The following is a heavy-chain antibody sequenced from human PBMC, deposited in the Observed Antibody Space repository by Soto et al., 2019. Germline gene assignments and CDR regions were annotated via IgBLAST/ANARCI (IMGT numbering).Heavy chain of an antibody. CDR2: IIPIFGTA. D-gene: IGHD5-12*01. J-gene: IGHJ4*02. CDR1: GGTFSSYA. V-gene: IGHV1-69*01. CDR3: ATEGTGDGYNPGDY. Sequence: QVQLVQSGAEVKKPGSSVKVSCKASGGTFSSYAISWVRQAPGQGLEWMGGIIPIFGTASYAQKFQGRVTITADESTSTAYMELSSLRSEDTAVYYCATEGTGDGYNPGDYWGQGTLVTVSS.